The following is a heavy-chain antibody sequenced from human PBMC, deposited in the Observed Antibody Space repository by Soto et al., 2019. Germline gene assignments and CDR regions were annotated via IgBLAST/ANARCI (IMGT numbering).Heavy chain of an antibody. CDR3: ARVTSTHYGDYVDWFDP. V-gene: IGHV4-31*03. Sequence: PSETLSLTCTVSGGSISSGGYYWSWIRQHPGKGLEWIGYIYYSGSTYYNPSLKSRVTISVDTSKNQFSLKLSSVTAADTAVYYCARVTSTHYGDYVDWFDPWGQGTLVTVSS. D-gene: IGHD4-17*01. CDR1: GGSISSGGYY. J-gene: IGHJ5*02. CDR2: IYYSGST.